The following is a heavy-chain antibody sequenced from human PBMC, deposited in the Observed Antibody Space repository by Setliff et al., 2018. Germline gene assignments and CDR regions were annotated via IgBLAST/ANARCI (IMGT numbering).Heavy chain of an antibody. CDR1: GYSFSNFW. J-gene: IGHJ5*02. Sequence: LGESLKISCKGSGYSFSNFWIGWVRQMPGKGLEWMGIIYPGDSDARYSPSFQGQVTISVDKSINTAYLQWTSLKASDTAIYYCARHGDLASAGSGGHNWFNPWGQGTLVTVSS. CDR3: ARHGDLASAGSGGHNWFNP. D-gene: IGHD6-13*01. V-gene: IGHV5-51*01. CDR2: IYPGDSDA.